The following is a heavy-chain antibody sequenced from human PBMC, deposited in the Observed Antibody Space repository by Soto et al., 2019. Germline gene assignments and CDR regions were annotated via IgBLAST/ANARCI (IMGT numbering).Heavy chain of an antibody. J-gene: IGHJ3*02. V-gene: IGHV4-59*01. Sequence: SETLSLTCTVSSGSMSGYYWNWIRQPPGKGLEWIGYIYYSGSTNYNPSLKSRVTISVDTSKNQFSLKLSSVTAADTAVYYCARAGDYDFWSGYSNDAFDIWGQGKMVTVSS. CDR1: SGSMSGYY. CDR2: IYYSGST. D-gene: IGHD3-3*01. CDR3: ARAGDYDFWSGYSNDAFDI.